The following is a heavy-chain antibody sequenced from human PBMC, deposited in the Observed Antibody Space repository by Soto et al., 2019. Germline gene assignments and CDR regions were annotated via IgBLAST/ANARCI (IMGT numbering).Heavy chain of an antibody. CDR2: ISYDGSNK. CDR1: GFTFSSYG. Sequence: QVQLVESGGGVVQPGRSLRLSCAASGFTFSSYGMHWVRQAPGKGLEWVAVISYDGSNKYYADSVKGRFTISRDNSKNTVYLQMNSLRAEDTAVYYCAKGWVDDSSGWSFDYWGQGTLVTVSS. J-gene: IGHJ4*02. CDR3: AKGWVDDSSGWSFDY. D-gene: IGHD3-22*01. V-gene: IGHV3-30*18.